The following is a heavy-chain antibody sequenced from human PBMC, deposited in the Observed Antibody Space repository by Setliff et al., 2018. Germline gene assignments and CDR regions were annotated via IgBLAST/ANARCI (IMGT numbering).Heavy chain of an antibody. CDR2: ISAYNGNT. Sequence: ASVKVSCKAYGYTFSRNYITWVRQAPGRGLEWMGWISAYNGNTNYAQKLQGRVTMTTDTSTTTAYMELRSLRSDDTAVDYCARGFSKFYYYYYYYMDVWGKGTTVTVSS. V-gene: IGHV1-18*01. D-gene: IGHD3-3*01. J-gene: IGHJ6*03. CDR3: ARGFSKFYYYYYYYMDV. CDR1: GYTFSRNY.